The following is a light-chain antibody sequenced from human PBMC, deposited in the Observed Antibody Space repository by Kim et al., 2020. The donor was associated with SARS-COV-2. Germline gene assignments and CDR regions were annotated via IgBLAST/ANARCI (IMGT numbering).Light chain of an antibody. J-gene: IGLJ2*01. CDR1: ALPKQY. Sequence: SYELTQPPSVSVSPGQTARITCSGDALPKQYAHWYQQKPGQAPVMVINKDNERPSGIPERFSGSSSGTTVTLTISGVQAEDEADYYCQSADNSGSYLVFGGGTQLTVL. CDR2: KDN. CDR3: QSADNSGSYLV. V-gene: IGLV3-25*03.